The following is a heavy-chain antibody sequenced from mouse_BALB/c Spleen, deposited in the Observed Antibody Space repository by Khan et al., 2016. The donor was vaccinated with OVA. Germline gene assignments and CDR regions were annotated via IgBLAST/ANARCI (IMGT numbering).Heavy chain of an antibody. J-gene: IGHJ4*01. CDR2: ISYGGST. V-gene: IGHV3-2*02. D-gene: IGHD1-1*01. Sequence: EVQLVESGPGLVKPSQSLSLTCTVTGYSITSDYAWDWIRKFPGNKLEWMGYISYGGSTSYNPSLKSRISITRDTSKNQFFLQLNSVTTEDTATYDCASKNYYGYAMAYWGQGTSVTVSS. CDR3: ASKNYYGYAMAY. CDR1: GYSITSDYA.